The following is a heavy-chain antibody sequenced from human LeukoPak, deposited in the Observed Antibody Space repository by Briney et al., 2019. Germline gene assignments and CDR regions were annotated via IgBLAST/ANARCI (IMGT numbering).Heavy chain of an antibody. J-gene: IGHJ1*01. CDR1: GFTFSHFG. D-gene: IGHD2-8*01. V-gene: IGHV3-30*18. CDR3: AKDASGVSGEYFQH. CDR2: ISYDAKNK. Sequence: PGRSLTLSCAASGFTFSHFGMNWVRQAPGKRLEWVAVISYDAKNKYYADSVKGRFTISRDNSKNTLYLQINSLSGEDTAVYYCAKDASGVSGEYFQHWGQGTLVTVSS.